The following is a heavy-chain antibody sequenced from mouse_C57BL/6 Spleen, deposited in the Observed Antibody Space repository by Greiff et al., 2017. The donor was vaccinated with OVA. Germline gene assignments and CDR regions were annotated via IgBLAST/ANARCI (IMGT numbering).Heavy chain of an antibody. Sequence: VQLKESGPGLVKPSQSLSLTCSVTGYSITSGYYWNWIRQFPGNKLEWMGYISYDGSNNYNPSLENRISITRDTSKNQFFLKLNSVTTEDTATYYCAREDYGSSYFDYWGQGTTLTVSS. V-gene: IGHV3-6*01. D-gene: IGHD1-1*01. CDR1: GYSITSGYY. J-gene: IGHJ2*01. CDR2: ISYDGSN. CDR3: AREDYGSSYFDY.